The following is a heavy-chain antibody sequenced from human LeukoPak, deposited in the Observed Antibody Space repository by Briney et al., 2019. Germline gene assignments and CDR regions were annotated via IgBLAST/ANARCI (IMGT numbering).Heavy chain of an antibody. V-gene: IGHV1-3*03. CDR3: AREQAEVMDV. Sequence: GASVKVSCKASGYTFTSYAMHWVRQAPGQRLEWMGWINAGNGNTKYSQEFQGRVTITRDTSASAVYMELSSLRSEDTAVYYCAREQAEVMDVWGKGTTVTISS. CDR1: GYTFTSYA. J-gene: IGHJ6*03. D-gene: IGHD6-13*01. CDR2: INAGNGNT.